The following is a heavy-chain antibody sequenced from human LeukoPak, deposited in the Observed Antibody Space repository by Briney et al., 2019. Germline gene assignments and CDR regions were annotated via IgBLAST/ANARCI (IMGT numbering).Heavy chain of an antibody. CDR3: AREYSYGYVVSFDY. J-gene: IGHJ4*02. Sequence: SETLSLTCSVSGGSISSYYWSWIRQPPGKGLEWIGYIYYSGSTNFNPSLKSRVTISVDTSKTQFSLKLRSVTAADTAVYYCAREYSYGYVVSFDYWGQGTLVTVSS. CDR1: GGSISSYY. CDR2: IYYSGST. V-gene: IGHV4-59*01. D-gene: IGHD5-18*01.